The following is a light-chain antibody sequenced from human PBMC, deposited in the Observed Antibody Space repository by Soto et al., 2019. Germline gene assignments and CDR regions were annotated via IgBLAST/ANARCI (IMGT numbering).Light chain of an antibody. CDR1: HSVAYT. V-gene: IGKV3D-15*01. Sequence: EVVLTESPLTLSLSPGERATLSCRASHSVAYTLACYQQKPGQSPRLXXDSSSTRATGIPTRLSGSGSATEFTLTISSLQPEDVASYYCLQDYGDSWTVGQGTKVEIK. CDR2: SSS. J-gene: IGKJ1*01. CDR3: LQDYGDSWT.